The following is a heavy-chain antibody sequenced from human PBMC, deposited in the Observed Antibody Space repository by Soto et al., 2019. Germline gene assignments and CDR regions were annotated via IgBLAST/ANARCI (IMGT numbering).Heavy chain of an antibody. Sequence: WGSLRLSCAASGFTFSAYNIYWVRQSPGKGLEWVSFISSTGTYLNYAASLKGRFTNSRDNANSSVFLQMDNLSAEDTAVYYCARQLHFGELSLGFWGQGTLVTVSS. CDR3: ARQLHFGELSLGF. V-gene: IGHV3-21*01. D-gene: IGHD3-10*01. CDR2: ISSTGTYL. J-gene: IGHJ4*02. CDR1: GFTFSAYN.